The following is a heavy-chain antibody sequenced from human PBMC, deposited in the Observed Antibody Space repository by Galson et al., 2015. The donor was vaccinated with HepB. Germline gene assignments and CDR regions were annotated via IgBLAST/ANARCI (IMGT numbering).Heavy chain of an antibody. CDR2: IYPGDSNT. Sequence: QSAAEVKNPGVFLKISGKVFGYSVSNYWNGWVRQMPGKGLERMGIIYPGDSNTSYSPSFRGQVTISADKSISTSYLQWDSLKASDTAMYYCARLCLISRVASHFDNWGQGTLVTVSS. CDR1: GYSVSNYW. D-gene: IGHD5-12*01. CDR3: ARLCLISRVASHFDN. J-gene: IGHJ4*02. V-gene: IGHV5-51*03.